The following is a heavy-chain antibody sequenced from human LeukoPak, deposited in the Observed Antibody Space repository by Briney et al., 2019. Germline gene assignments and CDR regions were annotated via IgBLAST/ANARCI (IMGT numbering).Heavy chain of an antibody. J-gene: IGHJ4*02. CDR3: AKLLDGGNRADDY. D-gene: IGHD1-14*01. Sequence: PGGSLRLSCAASGFTFSSYGMHWVRQAPGKGLEWVAVISYDGSNKYYADSVKGRFTISRDNSKNTLYLQMNSLRAEDTAVYYCAKLLDGGNRADDYWGQGTLVTVSS. CDR2: ISYDGSNK. CDR1: GFTFSSYG. V-gene: IGHV3-30*18.